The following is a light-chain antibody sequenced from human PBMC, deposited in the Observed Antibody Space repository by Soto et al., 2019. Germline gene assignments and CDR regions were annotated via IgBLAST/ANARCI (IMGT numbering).Light chain of an antibody. CDR2: DNT. Sequence: QSVLTQPPSVSGAPGQRVTISCTGSSSNIGAGYDVHWYQQLPGTAPKLLIYDNTNRPSGVPDRFSGSKSGTSASLAITGXXXXXXXDYYCQSYDRSLSGSRVFGTGTKLTVL. CDR1: SSNIGAGYD. CDR3: QSYDRSLSGSRV. J-gene: IGLJ1*01. V-gene: IGLV1-40*01.